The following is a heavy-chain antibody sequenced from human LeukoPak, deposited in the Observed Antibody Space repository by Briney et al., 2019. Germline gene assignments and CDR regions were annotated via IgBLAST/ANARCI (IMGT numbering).Heavy chain of an antibody. J-gene: IGHJ3*02. Sequence: GASVKASCKASGYTFTSYGISWVRQAPGQGLEWMGWISAYNGNTNYAQKLQGRVTMTTDTSTSTAYMELRSLRSDDTAVLYCARVASMVVTQGAFDIWGQGTMVTVSS. V-gene: IGHV1-18*01. CDR1: GYTFTSYG. CDR3: ARVASMVVTQGAFDI. CDR2: ISAYNGNT. D-gene: IGHD4-23*01.